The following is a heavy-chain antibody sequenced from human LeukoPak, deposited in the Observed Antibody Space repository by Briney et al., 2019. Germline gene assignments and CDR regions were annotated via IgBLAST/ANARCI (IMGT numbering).Heavy chain of an antibody. V-gene: IGHV1-24*01. D-gene: IGHD2-15*01. Sequence: ASVKVSCKVSGYTLTELSMHWVRQAPGKGLERMGGFDPEDGDTIYAQKFQGRVTMTRDMSTSTVYMELSSLRSEDTAVYYCARSVAATPVDYWGQGTLVTVSS. CDR2: FDPEDGDT. CDR1: GYTLTELS. J-gene: IGHJ4*02. CDR3: ARSVAATPVDY.